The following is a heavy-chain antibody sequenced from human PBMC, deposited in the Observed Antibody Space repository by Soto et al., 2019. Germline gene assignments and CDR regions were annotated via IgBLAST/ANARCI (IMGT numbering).Heavy chain of an antibody. CDR2: ISSSGSTI. CDR1: GFTFSDYY. D-gene: IGHD2-21*02. Sequence: PWRSLALSCAASGFTFSDYYMSWIRQAPGKGLEWVSYISSSGSTIYYADSVKGRFTISRDNAKNSLYLQMTSLRAEDTAVYHCARARGNDWYSDYWGQGTLVTVS. CDR3: ARARGNDWYSDY. J-gene: IGHJ4*02. V-gene: IGHV3-11*04.